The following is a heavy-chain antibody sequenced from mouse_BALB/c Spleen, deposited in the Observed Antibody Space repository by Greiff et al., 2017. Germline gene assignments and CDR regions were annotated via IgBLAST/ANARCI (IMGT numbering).Heavy chain of an antibody. CDR1: GYTFTSYY. CDR2: INPSNGGT. V-gene: IGHV1S81*02. CDR3: TYDGYYGRFAY. D-gene: IGHD2-3*01. J-gene: IGHJ3*01. Sequence: QVQLQQPGAELVKPGASVKLSCKASGYTFTSYYMYWVKQRPGQGLEWIGGINPSNGGTNFNEKFKSKATLTVDKSSSTAYMQLSSLTSEDSAVYYCTYDGYYGRFAYWGQGTLVTVSA.